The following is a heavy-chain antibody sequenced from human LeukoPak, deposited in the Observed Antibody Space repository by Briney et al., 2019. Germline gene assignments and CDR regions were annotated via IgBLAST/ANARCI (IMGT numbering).Heavy chain of an antibody. CDR1: GGSISSYY. V-gene: IGHV4-59*12. CDR3: AREPGFRWSPFFDI. D-gene: IGHD1-14*01. Sequence: SETLSLTCTVSGGSISSYYWSWIRQPPGKGLEWIGYIYYSGSTNYNPSLKSRVTISVDTSKNQFSLKLSSVTAADTAVYYCAREPGFRWSPFFDIWGQGTMVTVSS. CDR2: IYYSGST. J-gene: IGHJ3*02.